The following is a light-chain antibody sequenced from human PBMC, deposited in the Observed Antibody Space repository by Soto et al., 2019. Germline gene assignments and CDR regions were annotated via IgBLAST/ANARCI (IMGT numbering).Light chain of an antibody. CDR3: QHWTDYSWM. CDR2: KTS. V-gene: IGKV1-5*03. CDR1: QSLTMW. Sequence: DIHMTQSPSTLSASVGDRVTITCRASQSLTMWVAWYQQKPGKAPNLLIYKTSSLESGVPSRFSGSGSGTEFTLTISSLQPDDFATYYCQHWTDYSWMFGQGPKVEVK. J-gene: IGKJ1*01.